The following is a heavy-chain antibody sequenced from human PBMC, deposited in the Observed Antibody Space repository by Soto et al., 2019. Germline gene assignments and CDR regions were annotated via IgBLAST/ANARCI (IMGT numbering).Heavy chain of an antibody. J-gene: IGHJ6*02. CDR3: ARDPIPVGYCTNGVCSQPYYYYGMDV. Sequence: ASVKVSCKASGGTFSSYAINWVRQATGQGLEWMGWMNPNSGNTGYAQKFQGRVTMTRNTSISTAYMELSSVTAADTAVYYCARDPIPVGYCTNGVCSQPYYYYGMDVWGQGTTVTVSS. V-gene: IGHV1-8*02. D-gene: IGHD2-8*01. CDR2: MNPNSGNT. CDR1: GGTFSSYA.